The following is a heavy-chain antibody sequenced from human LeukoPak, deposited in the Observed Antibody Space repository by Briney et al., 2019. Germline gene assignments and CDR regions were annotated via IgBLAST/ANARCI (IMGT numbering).Heavy chain of an antibody. V-gene: IGHV4-4*07. CDR1: GGSISSYY. J-gene: IGHJ4*02. CDR3: ARGNGGYDFDY. CDR2: IYTSGST. D-gene: IGHD5-12*01. Sequence: SETLSLTCTVSGGSISSYYWSWIRQPAGKGLEWIGRIYTSGSTNYNPSLKSRVTISVDKSKNQFTLKLSSVTAADTGVYYCARGNGGYDFDYWGQGTLVTVSS.